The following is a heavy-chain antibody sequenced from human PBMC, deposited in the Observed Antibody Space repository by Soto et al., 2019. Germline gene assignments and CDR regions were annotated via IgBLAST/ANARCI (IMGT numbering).Heavy chain of an antibody. CDR1: GYTFTSYA. CDR3: ARDDEMGYFAY. J-gene: IGHJ4*02. D-gene: IGHD3-16*01. Sequence: ASVKVSCKASGYTFTSYAMHWVRQAPGQRPEWMGWINAGNGNTKYSQKFQGRVTITRDTSASTAYMELSSLRSEDTAVYYCARDDEMGYFAYSGQGTLVTVSS. CDR2: INAGNGNT. V-gene: IGHV1-3*01.